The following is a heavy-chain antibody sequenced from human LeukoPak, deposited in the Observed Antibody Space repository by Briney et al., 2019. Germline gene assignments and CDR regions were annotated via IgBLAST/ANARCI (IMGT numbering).Heavy chain of an antibody. J-gene: IGHJ4*02. V-gene: IGHV3-74*01. Sequence: GGSLRLSCAASGFTFSRYWMHWVRQAPGKGLVWVSRADYDGSDTSYADSVRGRFTISRDNAKNTLYLQRNSLSAEDTAVYYCATLAAAGTNYWGQGTLVTVSS. CDR1: GFTFSRYW. CDR3: ATLAAAGTNY. D-gene: IGHD6-13*01. CDR2: ADYDGSDT.